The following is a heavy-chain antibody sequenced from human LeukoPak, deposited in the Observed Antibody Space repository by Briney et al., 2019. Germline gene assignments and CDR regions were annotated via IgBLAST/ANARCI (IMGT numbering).Heavy chain of an antibody. CDR1: GFTFSSYG. CDR3: AKEFNRIVGATYFDY. Sequence: PGGSLRLSCAASGFTFSSYGMHWVRQAPGKGLEWVAFIRYDGSNKYYADSVKGRFTISRDNSKNTLYLQMNSLRAEDTAVYYCAKEFNRIVGATYFDYWGQGTLVTVSS. J-gene: IGHJ4*02. V-gene: IGHV3-30*02. D-gene: IGHD1-26*01. CDR2: IRYDGSNK.